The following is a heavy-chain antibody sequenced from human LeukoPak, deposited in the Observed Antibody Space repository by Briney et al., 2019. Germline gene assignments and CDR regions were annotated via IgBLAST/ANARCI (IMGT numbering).Heavy chain of an antibody. CDR3: ATSTYYDYVWGSYRLDT. D-gene: IGHD3-16*01. J-gene: IGHJ5*02. Sequence: ASVKVSCKVSGYTLTELSMHWVRQAPGKGLEWMGGFDPEGGETIYAQKFQGRVTMTEDTSTDTAYMELSSLRSEDTAVYYCATSTYYDYVWGSYRLDTWGQGTLVTVSS. CDR2: FDPEGGET. V-gene: IGHV1-24*01. CDR1: GYTLTELS.